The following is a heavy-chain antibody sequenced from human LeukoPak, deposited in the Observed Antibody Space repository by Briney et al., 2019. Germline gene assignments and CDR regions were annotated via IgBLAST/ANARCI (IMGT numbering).Heavy chain of an antibody. CDR1: GGSFSGYY. V-gene: IGHV4-34*01. CDR2: IDHSGST. D-gene: IGHD5-18*01. J-gene: IGHJ4*02. CDR3: ARGQVDTAKIGDY. Sequence: SETLSLTCAVYGGSFSGYYCHWIRQPPGKGLEWIGEIDHSGSTSYNPSLKSRVTMSVDTSKNQFSLKLTSLTAADTAVYYCARGQVDTAKIGDYWGQGTLVAVSS.